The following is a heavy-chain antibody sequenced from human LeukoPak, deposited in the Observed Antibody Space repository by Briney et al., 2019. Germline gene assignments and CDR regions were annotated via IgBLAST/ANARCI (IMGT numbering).Heavy chain of an antibody. Sequence: SETLSLTCTVSGGSISSGDYYWSWIRQPPGKGLEWIGYIYYSGSTYYNPSLKSRVTISVDTSKNQFSLKLSSVTAADTAVYYCARVDYYDSSGYLFDYWGQGTLVTVSS. D-gene: IGHD3-22*01. CDR1: GGSISSGDYY. J-gene: IGHJ4*02. CDR2: IYYSGST. V-gene: IGHV4-30-4*01. CDR3: ARVDYYDSSGYLFDY.